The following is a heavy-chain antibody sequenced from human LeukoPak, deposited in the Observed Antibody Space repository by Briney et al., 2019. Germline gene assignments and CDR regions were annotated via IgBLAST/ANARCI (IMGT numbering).Heavy chain of an antibody. CDR2: ISAYNGST. Sequence: ASVKVSCKASGYTFTSHGISWVRQAPGQGLEWMGWISAYNGSTNYAQKLQGRVTMTTDTSTSTAYMELRSLRSDDTAVYYCATGRYGDYLDAFDIWGQGTMVTVSS. D-gene: IGHD4-17*01. CDR3: ATGRYGDYLDAFDI. CDR1: GYTFTSHG. J-gene: IGHJ3*02. V-gene: IGHV1-18*01.